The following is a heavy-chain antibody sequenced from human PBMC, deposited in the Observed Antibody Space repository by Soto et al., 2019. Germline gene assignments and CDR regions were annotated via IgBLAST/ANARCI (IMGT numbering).Heavy chain of an antibody. CDR2: ITGSGGGT. D-gene: IGHD6-13*01. CDR3: AKRPLTAAGFDY. CDR1: GFTFSNYA. Sequence: EVQLLESGGGLVQPGGSLRLSCADSGFTFSNYAMTWVRQAPGKGLEWDSVITGSGGGTYFVDSVKVRFNISRDNSKNTVYLQMNSLIAEDTSVYYCAKRPLTAAGFDYWGQGTLVSVSS. V-gene: IGHV3-23*01. J-gene: IGHJ4*02.